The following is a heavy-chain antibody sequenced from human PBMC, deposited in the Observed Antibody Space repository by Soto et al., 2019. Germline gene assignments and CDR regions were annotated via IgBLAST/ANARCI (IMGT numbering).Heavy chain of an antibody. CDR2: IDHSGST. Sequence: SETLSLTCAVYGGSFSGYYWSWIRQPPGKGLEWIGEIDHSGSTNYNPSLKSRVTISVDTSKNQFSLKLSSVTAADTAVYYCASEDTAMDRWDYYGMDVWGQGTTVTVSS. D-gene: IGHD5-18*01. CDR1: GGSFSGYY. CDR3: ASEDTAMDRWDYYGMDV. J-gene: IGHJ6*02. V-gene: IGHV4-34*01.